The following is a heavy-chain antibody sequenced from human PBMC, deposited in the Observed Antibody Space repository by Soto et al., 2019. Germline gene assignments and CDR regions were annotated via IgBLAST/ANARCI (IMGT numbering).Heavy chain of an antibody. Sequence: GGSLRLSCAASGFTFSSYGMHWVRQAPGKGLEWVAVISYDGSNKYYADSVKGRFTISRDNSKNTLYLQMNSLRAEDTAVYYCAKDSNWNYAHWFDPWGQGTLVTVSS. CDR3: AKDSNWNYAHWFDP. J-gene: IGHJ5*02. D-gene: IGHD1-7*01. CDR2: ISYDGSNK. CDR1: GFTFSSYG. V-gene: IGHV3-30*18.